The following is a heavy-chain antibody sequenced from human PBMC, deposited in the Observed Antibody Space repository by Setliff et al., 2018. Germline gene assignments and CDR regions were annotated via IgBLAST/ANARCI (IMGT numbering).Heavy chain of an antibody. CDR2: INAGNGNT. V-gene: IGHV1-3*01. J-gene: IGHJ5*02. Sequence: GASVKVSCKASGYTFSSYAMHWVRQAPGQRLEWMGWINAGNGNTKYSQKFQGRVTMTTDTSTSTAYMELRSLRSDDTAVYYCARDPSLYCSSTSCSPHWFDPWGQGTLVTVSS. CDR3: ARDPSLYCSSTSCSPHWFDP. D-gene: IGHD2-2*01. CDR1: GYTFSSYA.